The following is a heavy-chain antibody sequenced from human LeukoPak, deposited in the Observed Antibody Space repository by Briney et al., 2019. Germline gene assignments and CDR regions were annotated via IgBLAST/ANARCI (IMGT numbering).Heavy chain of an antibody. D-gene: IGHD4-23*01. CDR1: GYTFTSNY. V-gene: IGHV1-46*01. CDR3: ARGRDYGGLENFDY. J-gene: IGHJ4*02. CDR2: IYPRDGST. Sequence: ASVKVSCKASGYTFTSNYIHWVRQAPGQGLEWMGMIYPRDGSTSYAQKFQGRVTMTRNTSISTAYMELSSLRSEDTAVYYCARGRDYGGLENFDYWGQGTLVTVSS.